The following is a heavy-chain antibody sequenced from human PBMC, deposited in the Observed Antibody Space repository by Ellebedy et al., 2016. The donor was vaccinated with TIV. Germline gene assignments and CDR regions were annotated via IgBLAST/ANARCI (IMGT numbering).Heavy chain of an antibody. CDR1: GGSISSSSYY. Sequence: SETLSLXXTVSGGSISSSSYYWGWIRQPPGKGLEWIGSIYYSGSTYYNPSLKSRVTISVDTSKNQFSLKLSSVTAADTAVYYCARHYGYSSSYDAFDIWGQGTMVTVSS. CDR2: IYYSGST. J-gene: IGHJ3*02. D-gene: IGHD6-13*01. CDR3: ARHYGYSSSYDAFDI. V-gene: IGHV4-39*01.